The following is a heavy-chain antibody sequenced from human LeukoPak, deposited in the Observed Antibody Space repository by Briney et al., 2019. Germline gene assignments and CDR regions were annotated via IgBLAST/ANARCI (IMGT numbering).Heavy chain of an antibody. Sequence: SETLSLTCTVSGGSISSSSYYWGWIRQPPGKGLEWIGSIYYSGSTYYNPSLKSRVTISVDTSKNQFSLKLSSVTAADTAVYYCARREVTTGYFFDYWGQGTLVTVSS. D-gene: IGHD4-17*01. V-gene: IGHV4-39*01. CDR3: ARREVTTGYFFDY. CDR1: GGSISSSSYY. CDR2: IYYSGST. J-gene: IGHJ4*02.